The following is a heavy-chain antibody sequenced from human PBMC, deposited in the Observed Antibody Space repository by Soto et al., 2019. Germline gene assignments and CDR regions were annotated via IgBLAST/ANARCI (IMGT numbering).Heavy chain of an antibody. Sequence: GGSLRLSCAASGFTFSNAWMNWVRQAPGKGLERVGRIKSKTDGGTTDYAAPVKGRFTISRDDSKNTLYLQMNSLKTEDTAESCCTTSVYCSGGSCYSGYYYYGMDVWGQGTTFTVS. V-gene: IGHV3-15*07. CDR2: IKSKTDGGTT. CDR1: GFTFSNAW. D-gene: IGHD2-15*01. J-gene: IGHJ6*02. CDR3: TTSVYCSGGSCYSGYYYYGMDV.